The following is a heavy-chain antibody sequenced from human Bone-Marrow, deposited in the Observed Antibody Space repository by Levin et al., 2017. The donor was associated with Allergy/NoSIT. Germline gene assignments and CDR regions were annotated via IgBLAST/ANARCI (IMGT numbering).Heavy chain of an antibody. V-gene: IGHV4-30-2*01. D-gene: IGHD3-22*01. J-gene: IGHJ3*02. CDR2: IYHSGST. CDR1: GGSISSGGYS. Sequence: SCAVSGGSISSGGYSWSWIRQPPGKGLEWIGYIYHSGSTYYNPSLKSRVTISVDRSKNQFSLKLSSVTAADTAVYYCARETYYDSSGGAFDIWGQGTMVTVSS. CDR3: ARETYYDSSGGAFDI.